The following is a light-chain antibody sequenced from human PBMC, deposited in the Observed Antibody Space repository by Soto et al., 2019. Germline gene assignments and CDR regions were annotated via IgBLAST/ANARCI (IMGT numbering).Light chain of an antibody. J-gene: IGLJ2*01. V-gene: IGLV2-8*01. CDR2: DVT. CDR3: SSYAGIHNLG. Sequence: QSALTQPPSASGSPGQSVTISCTGSNSDIGGYDFVSWYQQHPGKAPKLIIYDVTKRPSGVPDRFSGSKSGNTASLTVSGLQAEDEADYYCSSYAGIHNLGFGGGTKLTVL. CDR1: NSDIGGYDF.